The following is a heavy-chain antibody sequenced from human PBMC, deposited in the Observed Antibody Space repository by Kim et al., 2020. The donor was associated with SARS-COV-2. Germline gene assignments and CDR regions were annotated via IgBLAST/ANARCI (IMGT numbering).Heavy chain of an antibody. CDR2: IYYSGST. CDR3: ARRKGPKRDTRYFDY. V-gene: IGHV4-39*01. J-gene: IGHJ4*02. CDR1: GGFISSSSYY. Sequence: SETLSLTCTVSGGFISSSSYYWGWIRQPPGKGLEWIGSIYYSGSTYYNPSLKSRVTISVDTSKNQFSLKLSSVTAADTAVYYCARRKGPKRDTRYFDYWGQGTLVTVSS.